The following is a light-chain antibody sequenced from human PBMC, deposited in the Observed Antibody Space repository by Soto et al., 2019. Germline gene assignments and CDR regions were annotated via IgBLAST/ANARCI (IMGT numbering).Light chain of an antibody. CDR3: QNYASAPIT. CDR2: AAS. J-gene: IGKJ5*01. Sequence: DIQMTQSPSSLSTSVGNRVSITCRASQGISNYLAWYQQKPGKAPKVLIYAASTLQPGVPSRFSGSGSGTDFTITINSLQPDDIATYYCQNYASAPITFGPGTRLEIK. V-gene: IGKV1-27*01. CDR1: QGISNY.